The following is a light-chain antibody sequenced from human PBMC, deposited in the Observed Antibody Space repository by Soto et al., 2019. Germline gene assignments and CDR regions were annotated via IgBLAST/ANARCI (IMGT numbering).Light chain of an antibody. V-gene: IGKV3-11*01. CDR1: QSVSSY. Sequence: EIVLTQSPATLSLSPGERATLSCRASQSVSSYLAWYQQKPGQAPRLLIYDASNRATGIPARFSGSGSGTDFTLTNSSLEPEDFAVYYCQQRRNWALTFGGGTKVEIK. CDR3: QQRRNWALT. CDR2: DAS. J-gene: IGKJ4*01.